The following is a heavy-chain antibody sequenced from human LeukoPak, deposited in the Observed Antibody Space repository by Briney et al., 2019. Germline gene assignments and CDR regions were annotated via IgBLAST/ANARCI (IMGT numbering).Heavy chain of an antibody. CDR2: IYHSGST. CDR3: ARDSSGWYSGVNYFDY. CDR1: GGSISSGGYS. J-gene: IGHJ4*02. Sequence: SQTLSLTCAVSGGSISSGGYSWSWIRQPPGKGLEWIGYIYHSGSTYYNPSLKSRVTISVDRSKNQFSLKLSSVTAADTAVYYCARDSSGWYSGVNYFDYWGQGTLVTVSS. V-gene: IGHV4-30-2*01. D-gene: IGHD6-19*01.